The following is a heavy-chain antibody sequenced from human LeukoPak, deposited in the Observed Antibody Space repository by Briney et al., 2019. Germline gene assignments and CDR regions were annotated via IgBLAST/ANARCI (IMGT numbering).Heavy chain of an antibody. CDR3: ARVGPRYYDIQPLFDY. J-gene: IGHJ4*02. V-gene: IGHV1-3*01. CDR1: GYTFTSYA. Sequence: ASVKVSCKASGYTFTSYAMHWVRQAPGQRLEWMGWINAGNGNTKYSQKFQGRVTITRDTSASTAYMELSSLRSEDTAVYYCARVGPRYYDIQPLFDYWGQGTLVTVSS. CDR2: INAGNGNT. D-gene: IGHD3-9*01.